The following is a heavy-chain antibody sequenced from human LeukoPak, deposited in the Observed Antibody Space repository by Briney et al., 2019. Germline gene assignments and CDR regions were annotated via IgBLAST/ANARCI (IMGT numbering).Heavy chain of an antibody. V-gene: IGHV4-39*02. CDR2: IYYSGST. CDR3: AKDVQQWLVFLGHGMDV. Sequence: SETLSLTCTVSGGSISGSSYYWGWIRQPPGTGLEWIGSIYYSGSTYYNPSLKSRVTISVDTSKNQFSLKLNSVTATDTAVYYCAKDVQQWLVFLGHGMDVWGQGTTVTVSS. D-gene: IGHD6-19*01. J-gene: IGHJ6*02. CDR1: GGSISGSSYY.